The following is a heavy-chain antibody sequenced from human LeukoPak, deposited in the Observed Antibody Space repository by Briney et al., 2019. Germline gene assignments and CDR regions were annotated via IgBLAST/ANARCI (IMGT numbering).Heavy chain of an antibody. CDR3: ARAYSYYYDSSGFNWFDP. J-gene: IGHJ5*02. CDR1: GYTFTSYG. V-gene: IGHV1-18*01. Sequence: GASVKVSCKASGYTFTSYGISWVRQAPGQGLEWMGWISAYNGNTNYAQKLQGRVTKTTDTSTTTAYMELRSLRSDDTAVYYCARAYSYYYDSSGFNWFDPWGQGTLVTVSS. D-gene: IGHD3-22*01. CDR2: ISAYNGNT.